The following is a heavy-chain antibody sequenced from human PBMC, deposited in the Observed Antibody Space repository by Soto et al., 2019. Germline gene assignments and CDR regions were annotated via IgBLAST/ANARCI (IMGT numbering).Heavy chain of an antibody. V-gene: IGHV4-31*03. Sequence: SETLSLTCTVSGGSISNGGYYWTWIRQHPGKGLEWIGYIYYSGTSYYNPSLKSRVSMSLDTSENQFSLQLSSVTAADTAVYYCERDELCTSTICYMSGDFDFWGQVTMVTV. CDR3: ERDELCTSTICYMSGDFDF. CDR1: GGSISNGGYY. J-gene: IGHJ3*01. D-gene: IGHD2-2*02. CDR2: IYYSGTS.